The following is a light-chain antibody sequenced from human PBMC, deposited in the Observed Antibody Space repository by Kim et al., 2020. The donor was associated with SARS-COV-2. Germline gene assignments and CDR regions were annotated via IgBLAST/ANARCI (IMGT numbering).Light chain of an antibody. V-gene: IGLV3-25*03. CDR2: EDT. CDR3: QSADSSDTFWV. J-gene: IGLJ3*02. CDR1: ALPKQY. Sequence: PGKTARITCSGEALPKQYAYWFQQKPGQAPVVVIYEDTERPTGIPGRFSGSTSGTTVTLTISGVQAEDEADYYCQSADSSDTFWVFGGGTQLTVL.